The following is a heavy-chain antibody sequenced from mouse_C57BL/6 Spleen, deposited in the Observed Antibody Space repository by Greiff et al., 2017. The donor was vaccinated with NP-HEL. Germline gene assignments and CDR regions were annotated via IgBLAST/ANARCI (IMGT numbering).Heavy chain of an antibody. CDR1: GFTFSDYY. Sequence: EVHLVESEGGLVQPGSSMKLSCTASGFTFSDYYMAWVRQVPEKGLEWVANINYDGSSTYYLDSLKSRFIISRDNAKNILYLQMSSLKSEDTATYYCARRGGYGSSYDWYFDVWGTGTTVTVAS. V-gene: IGHV5-16*01. J-gene: IGHJ1*03. CDR2: INYDGSST. D-gene: IGHD1-1*01. CDR3: ARRGGYGSSYDWYFDV.